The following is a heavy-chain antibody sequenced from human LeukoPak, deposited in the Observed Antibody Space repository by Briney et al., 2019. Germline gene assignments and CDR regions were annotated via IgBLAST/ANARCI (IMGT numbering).Heavy chain of an antibody. V-gene: IGHV3-21*01. Sequence: GGSLRLSCAASGFTFSSYSMNWVRQAPGKGLEWVSSISSSSSYIYYADSVKGRFTISRDNAKNSLYLQMNSLRAEDTAVYYCARGSPSGAPSGFGYWGQGTLVTVSS. J-gene: IGHJ4*02. D-gene: IGHD1-26*01. CDR1: GFTFSSYS. CDR3: ARGSPSGAPSGFGY. CDR2: ISSSSSYI.